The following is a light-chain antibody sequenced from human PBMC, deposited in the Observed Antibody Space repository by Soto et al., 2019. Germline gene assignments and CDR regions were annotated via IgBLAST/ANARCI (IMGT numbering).Light chain of an antibody. CDR2: DAS. J-gene: IGKJ2*01. V-gene: IGKV1-33*01. CDR3: QQYYSTPYT. Sequence: DVQLTQSPSTLSASVGDRVAITCQASQSIVNYLNWFQQRPGKAPQLLISDASHLEPGVPSRFSGQRSGTDFTLTISSLQAEDVAVYYCQQYYSTPYTFGQGTKLEI. CDR1: QSIVNY.